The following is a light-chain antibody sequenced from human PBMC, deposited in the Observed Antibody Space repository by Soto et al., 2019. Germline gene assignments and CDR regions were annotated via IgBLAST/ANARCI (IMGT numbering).Light chain of an antibody. V-gene: IGLV1-40*01. J-gene: IGLJ2*01. CDR3: QSYDSLSGSGV. CDR1: SSNIGAGYY. Sequence: QPVLTQPPSVSGAPGQRVTISCTGSSSNIGAGYYVHWYQQLPGTAPKLLIYGNSNRPSGVPDRFSGSKSGISASLAITGLQAEDEADYYCQSYDSLSGSGVFGGGTKLTVL. CDR2: GNS.